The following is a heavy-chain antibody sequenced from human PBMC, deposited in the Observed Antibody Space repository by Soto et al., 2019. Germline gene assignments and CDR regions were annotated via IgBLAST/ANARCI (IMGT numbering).Heavy chain of an antibody. V-gene: IGHV1-69*02. CDR3: ATDYCSGSTHFDY. D-gene: IGHD3-10*01. Sequence: QVQLVQSGAEVKKPGSPVRVSCTASGDTFNFYTISWVRQVPGHGPEWMGRINHMLVMSNYAQKFQGRVTIMANTSQSTVYMNLSGLPSEDTAVYYGATDYCSGSTHFDYWGQGTLVTVSS. J-gene: IGHJ4*02. CDR2: INHMLVMS. CDR1: GDTFNFYT.